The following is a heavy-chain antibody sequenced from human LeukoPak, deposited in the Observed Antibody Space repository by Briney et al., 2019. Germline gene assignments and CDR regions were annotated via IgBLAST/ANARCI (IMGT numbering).Heavy chain of an antibody. CDR2: INQDGSQT. J-gene: IGHJ4*02. D-gene: IGHD2-2*01. V-gene: IGHV3-7*01. CDR3: SAILYH. CDR1: GFTSGHIFTDYW. Sequence: GGSLRLSCVASGFTSGHIFTDYWMTWVRQVPGKGLEWVANINQDGSQTYYLDSVKARFTISRDNAKESVSLQMNSLRAEDTAIYYCSAILYHWGQGTLVTVSS.